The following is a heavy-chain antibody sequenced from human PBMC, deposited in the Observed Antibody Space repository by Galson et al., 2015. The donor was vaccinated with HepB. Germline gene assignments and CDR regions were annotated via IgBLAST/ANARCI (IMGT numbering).Heavy chain of an antibody. CDR1: GYTFTSYA. CDR2: INAGNGTT. V-gene: IGHV1-3*01. D-gene: IGHD2/OR15-2a*01. CDR3: ARDRASMAYFYGLDV. Sequence: SVKVSCKASGYTFTSYAMHWVRQAPGQRPEWMGWINAGNGTTKYSQNFQGRVTIIRDTSASTAYMELSSLRSEDTAVYYCARDRASMAYFYGLDVWGQGTTVTVSS. J-gene: IGHJ6*02.